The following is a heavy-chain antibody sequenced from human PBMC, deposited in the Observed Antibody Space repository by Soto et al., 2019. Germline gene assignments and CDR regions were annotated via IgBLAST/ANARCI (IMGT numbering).Heavy chain of an antibody. CDR3: TRGGIYYYDSSGYYDY. D-gene: IGHD3-22*01. Sequence: SETLSLTCTVSGGSISSYYWSWIRQPPGKGLEWIGYIYYSGSTNYNPSLKSRVTISVDTSKNQFSLKLSSVTAADTAVYFCTRGGIYYYDSSGYYDYWGQGALVTVSS. CDR1: GGSISSYY. J-gene: IGHJ4*02. CDR2: IYYSGST. V-gene: IGHV4-59*01.